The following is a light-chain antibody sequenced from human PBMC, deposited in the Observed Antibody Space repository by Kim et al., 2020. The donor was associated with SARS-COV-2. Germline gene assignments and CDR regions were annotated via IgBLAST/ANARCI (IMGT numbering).Light chain of an antibody. Sequence: APGKTARITCGGNNIGIKSVHWYQQKPGQAPVLVIYYDSYRPSGIPERFSGSNSGNTATLTISRVEAGDEADYYCQVWDSSSDHVVFGGGTQLTVL. J-gene: IGLJ2*01. CDR2: YDS. CDR1: NIGIKS. V-gene: IGLV3-21*04. CDR3: QVWDSSSDHVV.